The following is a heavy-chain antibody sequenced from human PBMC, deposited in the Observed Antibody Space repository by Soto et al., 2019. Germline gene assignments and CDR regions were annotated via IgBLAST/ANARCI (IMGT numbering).Heavy chain of an antibody. CDR3: AKPYSSNWM. V-gene: IGHV3-23*01. CDR2: ISGSGDST. J-gene: IGHJ3*01. CDR1: GFTFSNNN. D-gene: IGHD6-13*01. Sequence: EVQLLESGGGLVQTGGSLRLSCAASGFTFSNNNMIWVRQAPGKGLEWVSVISGSGDSTYYADSVKGRFTISRDNSKNMVYLQMNSLRAEDTAVYYCAKPYSSNWMWGQGTMVTVSS.